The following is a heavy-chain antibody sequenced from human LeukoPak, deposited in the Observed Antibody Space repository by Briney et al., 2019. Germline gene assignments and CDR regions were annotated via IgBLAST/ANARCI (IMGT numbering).Heavy chain of an antibody. CDR2: IFPSGGEI. D-gene: IGHD3-10*01. J-gene: IGHJ6*03. Sequence: GGSLRLSCAASGFTFSTFAMIWVRQPPGKGLEWVSSIFPSGGEIHYADSVRGRFTISRDNSKSTLSLQMNSLRAEDTAVYYCARVTENYGSGRRHNYYYYYMDVWGKGTTVTISS. CDR3: ARVTENYGSGRRHNYYYYYMDV. CDR1: GFTFSTFA. V-gene: IGHV3-23*01.